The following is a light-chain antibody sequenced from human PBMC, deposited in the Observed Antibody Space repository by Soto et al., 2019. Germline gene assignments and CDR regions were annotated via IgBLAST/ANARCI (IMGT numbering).Light chain of an antibody. Sequence: ALAQPASVSGSPGQSITISCTGSSSDVGGYKYVSWYQQYPGKAPKLMIYDVSNRPSGVSNRFSGSKSGNTASLTISGLQAEDEADYYCSSYTSSSTYVFGTGTKVTVL. CDR1: SSDVGGYKY. CDR3: SSYTSSSTYV. CDR2: DVS. J-gene: IGLJ1*01. V-gene: IGLV2-14*01.